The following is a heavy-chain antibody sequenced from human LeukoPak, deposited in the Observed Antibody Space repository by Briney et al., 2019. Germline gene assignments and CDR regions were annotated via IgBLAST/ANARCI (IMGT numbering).Heavy chain of an antibody. D-gene: IGHD3-16*01. J-gene: IGHJ4*02. V-gene: IGHV1-8*01. CDR1: GYSFTSYD. CDR2: MSPNSGNT. Sequence: ASVKVSCKASGYSFTSYDINWVQQATGQGLEWMGWMSPNSGNTGCTQKFQGRVTMTRNTSISTAYMELRSLRSEDTAVYYCARLGGTWDPADYWGQGTLVTVSS. CDR3: ARLGGTWDPADY.